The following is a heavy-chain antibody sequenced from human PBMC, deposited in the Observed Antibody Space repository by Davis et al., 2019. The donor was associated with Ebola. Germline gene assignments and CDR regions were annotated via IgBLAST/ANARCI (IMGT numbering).Heavy chain of an antibody. Sequence: PSETLSLTCTVSGRSIIGSPDYWGWIRQSPGKGLEWIGSVYYSGSTHYNPSLKSRLTISVDTSKNQSSLKLNSLTAADTAVYYCARNNSGIPFDSWGQGTLVTVSS. CDR1: GRSIIGSPDY. V-gene: IGHV4-39*07. CDR2: VYYSGST. D-gene: IGHD3-10*01. J-gene: IGHJ4*02. CDR3: ARNNSGIPFDS.